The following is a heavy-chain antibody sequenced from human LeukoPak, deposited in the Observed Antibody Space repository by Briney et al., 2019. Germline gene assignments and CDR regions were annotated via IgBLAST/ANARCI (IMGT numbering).Heavy chain of an antibody. V-gene: IGHV4-31*03. J-gene: IGHJ4*02. CDR1: GGSISSGGYY. CDR3: ARRVVVGGYFDY. CDR2: IYYSGST. Sequence: SQTLSLTCTVSGGSISSGGYYWSWIRQHPGKGLEWIGYIYYSGSTYYNPSLKSRVTISVDTSENQFSLKLSSVTAADTAVYYCARRVVVGGYFDYWGQGTLVTVSS. D-gene: IGHD2-15*01.